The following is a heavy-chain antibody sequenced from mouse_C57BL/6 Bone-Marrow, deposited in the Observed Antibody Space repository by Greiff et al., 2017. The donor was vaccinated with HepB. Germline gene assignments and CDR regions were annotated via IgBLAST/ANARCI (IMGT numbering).Heavy chain of an antibody. V-gene: IGHV5-12*01. CDR2: ISNGGGST. CDR3: ARRGYYGSSYRWYFDV. D-gene: IGHD1-1*01. CDR1: GFTFSDYY. J-gene: IGHJ1*03. Sequence: EVQRVESGGGLVQPGGSLKLSCAASGFTFSDYYMYWVRQTPEKRLEWVAYISNGGGSTYYPDTVKGRFTISRDNAKNTLYLQMSRLKSEDTAMYYCARRGYYGSSYRWYFDVWGTGTTVTVSS.